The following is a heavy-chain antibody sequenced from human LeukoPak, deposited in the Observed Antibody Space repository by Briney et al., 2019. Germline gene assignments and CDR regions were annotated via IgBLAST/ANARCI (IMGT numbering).Heavy chain of an antibody. CDR1: GFTFNRYW. V-gene: IGHV3-7*01. J-gene: IGHJ5*02. Sequence: GGSLRLSCAASGFTFNRYWMTWVRQAPGKGLEWVANMNQDGSEKYSADSVKGRFTVSRDNVKNSLYLQMHSLRAEDTAVYYCAREEDYHLWSGPQEFDPWGQGTLVTVSS. CDR3: AREEDYHLWSGPQEFDP. CDR2: MNQDGSEK. D-gene: IGHD3-3*01.